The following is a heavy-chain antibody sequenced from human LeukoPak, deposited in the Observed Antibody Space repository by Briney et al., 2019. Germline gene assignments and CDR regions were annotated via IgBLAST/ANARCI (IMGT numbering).Heavy chain of an antibody. Sequence: QPGGSLRLSCAASGFTFSDSYFYWLRQAPGKGLEWVSYISSSGSTIYYADSVKGRFTISRDNAKNSLYLQMNSLRAEDTAVYYCATSGGYRNAFDIWGQGTMVTVSS. J-gene: IGHJ3*02. V-gene: IGHV3-11*01. D-gene: IGHD6-19*01. CDR3: ATSGGYRNAFDI. CDR1: GFTFSDSY. CDR2: ISSSGSTI.